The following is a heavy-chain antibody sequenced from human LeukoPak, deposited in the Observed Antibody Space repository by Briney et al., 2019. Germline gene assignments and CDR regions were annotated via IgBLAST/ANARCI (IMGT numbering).Heavy chain of an antibody. Sequence: GGSLRLSCAASGFTFSSYWMSWVRQAPGKGLEWVANIRQDGGLKHYVDSVKGRFTISRDNAENSLYLQMNSLRAEDTAVYYCAKDMRFDWTPYYFDYWGQGTLVTVSS. D-gene: IGHD3-9*01. CDR3: AKDMRFDWTPYYFDY. CDR2: IRQDGGLK. CDR1: GFTFSSYW. V-gene: IGHV3-7*01. J-gene: IGHJ4*02.